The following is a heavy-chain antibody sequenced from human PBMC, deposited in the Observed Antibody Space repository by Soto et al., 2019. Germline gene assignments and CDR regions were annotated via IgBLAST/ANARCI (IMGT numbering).Heavy chain of an antibody. CDR2: INHSGST. J-gene: IGHJ6*02. CDR3: ARRRGMDV. V-gene: IGHV4-34*01. Sequence: SETLSLTCAVYGGSFSGYYWSWIRQPPGKGLEWIGEINHSGSTNYNPSLKSRVTISVDTSKNQFSLKLSSVTAADTAVYYCARRRGMDVWGQGTTVTVSS. CDR1: GGSFSGYY.